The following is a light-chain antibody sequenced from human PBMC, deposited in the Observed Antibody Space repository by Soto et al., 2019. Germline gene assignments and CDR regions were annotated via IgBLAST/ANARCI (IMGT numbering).Light chain of an antibody. J-gene: IGKJ4*01. CDR3: QQDYNLPT. CDR2: GAS. Sequence: EIVMTQSPATLSLSPGERATLSCRASQSVSSSYLSWYQQKPGQAPRLLIYGASTRATGIPARFSGSGSGTDFTLTISSLQPEDFEFYYCQQDYNLPTFGGGTKVEIK. V-gene: IGKV3D-7*01. CDR1: QSVSSSY.